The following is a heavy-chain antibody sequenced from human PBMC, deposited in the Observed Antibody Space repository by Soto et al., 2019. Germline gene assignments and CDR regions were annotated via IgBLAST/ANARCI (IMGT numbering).Heavy chain of an antibody. D-gene: IGHD2-2*01. Sequence: SETLSLTCTVSGGSISSGGYYWSWIRQHPGKGLEWIGYIFYSGSTYYNPSLKSRVTISVDTSKNQFSLKLSSVTAADTAVYYCARAQVVPAAVYYFDYWGQGTLVTVSS. CDR3: ARAQVVPAAVYYFDY. V-gene: IGHV4-31*03. CDR1: GGSISSGGYY. CDR2: IFYSGST. J-gene: IGHJ4*02.